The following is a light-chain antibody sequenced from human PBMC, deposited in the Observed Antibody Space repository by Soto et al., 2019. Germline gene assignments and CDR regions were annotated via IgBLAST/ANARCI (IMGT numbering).Light chain of an antibody. CDR2: DVS. CDR1: SSDVGGYNY. CDR3: CSYAGSPYV. Sequence: QSVLTQPRSVSGSPGQSVTISCTGTSSDVGGYNYVSWYQQHPGKAPKLMIYDVSKRPSGVPDRFSGSKPGNTASLTISGLQAEDEADYYCCSYAGSPYVFGTGTKLTVL. V-gene: IGLV2-11*01. J-gene: IGLJ1*01.